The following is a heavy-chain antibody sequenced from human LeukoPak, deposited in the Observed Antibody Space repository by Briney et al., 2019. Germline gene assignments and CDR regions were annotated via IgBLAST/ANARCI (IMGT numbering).Heavy chain of an antibody. V-gene: IGHV4-59*08. CDR3: ARLSITMVRGVNLFDP. CDR1: GGSISTFY. CDR2: IYYIVST. D-gene: IGHD3-10*01. J-gene: IGHJ5*02. Sequence: PSETLSLTCTVSGGSISTFYWSWIRQPPGKGREWIGYIYYIVSTNYNPSLKRRVTISVDTSKNQFSLKLSSVTAADTAVYYCARLSITMVRGVNLFDPWGQGTLVTVSS.